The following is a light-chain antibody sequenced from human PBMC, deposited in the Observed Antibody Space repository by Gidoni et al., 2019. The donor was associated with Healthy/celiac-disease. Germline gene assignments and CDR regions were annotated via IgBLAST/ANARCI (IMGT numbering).Light chain of an antibody. CDR1: QGISSA. J-gene: IGKJ4*01. V-gene: IGKV1-13*02. Sequence: ASQLTQYPASLSASVGDRVTIPCRASQGISSALAWYQQKPGKAPKLLIYDASSLESGVPSRFSGGGSGTDFTLTISSLQPEEFAAYYCRQFNSYPPRALTFGGGTKVEIK. CDR3: RQFNSYPPRALT. CDR2: DAS.